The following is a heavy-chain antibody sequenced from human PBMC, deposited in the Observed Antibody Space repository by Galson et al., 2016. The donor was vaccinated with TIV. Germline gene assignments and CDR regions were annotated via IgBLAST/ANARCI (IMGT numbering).Heavy chain of an antibody. Sequence: SLRLSCAASGFTFSSYDMHWVRQAPGKGLQWVAVIWYDGNDKYYADSVKGRFTISRDNSKNTLYLQMNSLRVEDTAVDYCARDRKYYDILTAGNSYYGMDVWGQGTTVTVSS. CDR1: GFTFSSYD. CDR3: ARDRKYYDILTAGNSYYGMDV. CDR2: IWYDGNDK. V-gene: IGHV3-33*01. J-gene: IGHJ6*02. D-gene: IGHD3-9*01.